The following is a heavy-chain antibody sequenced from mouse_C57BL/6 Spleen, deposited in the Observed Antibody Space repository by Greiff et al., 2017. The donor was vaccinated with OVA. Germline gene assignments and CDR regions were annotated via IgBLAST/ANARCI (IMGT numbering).Heavy chain of an antibody. CDR2: IDPETGGT. CDR3: TRTGTDY. D-gene: IGHD4-1*01. CDR1: GYTFTDYE. Sequence: QVQLQQSGAELVRPGASVTLSCKASGYTFTDYEMHWVKQTPVHGLEWIGAIDPETGGTAYNQKFKGKALLTADKSSSTAYMELRSLTSEDSAVYYCTRTGTDYWGQGTTLTVSS. J-gene: IGHJ2*01. V-gene: IGHV1-15*01.